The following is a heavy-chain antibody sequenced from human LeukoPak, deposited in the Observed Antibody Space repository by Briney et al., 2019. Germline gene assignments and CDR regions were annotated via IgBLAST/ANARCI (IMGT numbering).Heavy chain of an antibody. J-gene: IGHJ5*02. Sequence: SQTLSLTCAISGDSVSSNSAAWNWIRQSPSRGLEWLGRTYYRSKWYNDYAVSVKSRITINPDTSKNQFSLQLNSVTPEDTAVYYCARAPRRHYSSPHNWFDPWGQGTLVTVSS. V-gene: IGHV6-1*01. D-gene: IGHD4-11*01. CDR1: GDSVSSNSAA. CDR3: ARAPRRHYSSPHNWFDP. CDR2: TYYRSKWYN.